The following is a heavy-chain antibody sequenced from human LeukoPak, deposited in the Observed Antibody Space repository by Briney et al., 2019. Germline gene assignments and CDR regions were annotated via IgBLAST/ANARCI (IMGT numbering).Heavy chain of an antibody. CDR1: GFTFSSYD. J-gene: IGHJ6*02. CDR3: ARQGLRGLTGHYYGMDV. D-gene: IGHD2-8*01. V-gene: IGHV3-13*01. CDR2: IGTAGDT. Sequence: GGSLRLSCAASGFTFSSYDMHWVRQATGKGLEWVSSIGTAGDTYYPGSVKGRFTISRENAKNSLYLQMNSLRAGDTAVYYCARQGLRGLTGHYYGMDVWGQGTTVTVSS.